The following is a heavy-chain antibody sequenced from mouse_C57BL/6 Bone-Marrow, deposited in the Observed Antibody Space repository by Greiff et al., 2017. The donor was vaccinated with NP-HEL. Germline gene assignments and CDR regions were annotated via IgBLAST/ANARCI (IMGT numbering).Heavy chain of an antibody. CDR2: TNYDGSST. CDR1: GFTFSDYY. V-gene: IGHV5-16*01. J-gene: IGHJ4*01. Sequence: EVKVVESEGGLVQPGSSMKLSCTASGFTFSDYYMAWVRQVPEKGLEWVANTNYDGSSTYYLDSLKSRFIISRDNAKNILHLQMSSLKSEDTDTYYCAREGGAMYYWGQGTSVTVSS. CDR3: AREGGAMYY.